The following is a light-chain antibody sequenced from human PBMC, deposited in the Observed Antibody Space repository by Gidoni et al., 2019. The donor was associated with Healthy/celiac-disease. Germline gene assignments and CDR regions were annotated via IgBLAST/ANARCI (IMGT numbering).Light chain of an antibody. J-gene: IGKJ3*01. CDR1: QSLVHSDGNTS. V-gene: IGKV2-30*02. Sequence: DVVMTQSPLSLPVTLGQPASISCRSSQSLVHSDGNTSLNWFQQWPGQSPRRLIYKVSNRDSGVPDRFSGSGSGTDFTLKISRVEAEDVGVYYCMQGTHWPPFTFGPGTKVDIK. CDR3: MQGTHWPPFT. CDR2: KVS.